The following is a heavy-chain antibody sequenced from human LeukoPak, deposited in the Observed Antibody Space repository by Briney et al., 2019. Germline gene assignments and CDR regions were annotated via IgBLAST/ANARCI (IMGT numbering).Heavy chain of an antibody. CDR3: AKDTTYYYDSSGYSVDRYFDY. J-gene: IGHJ4*02. CDR1: GFTFDDYA. CDR2: ISWNSGSI. Sequence: GGSLRLSCEASGFTFDDYAMHWVRQAPGKGLEWVSGISWNSGSIGYADSVKGRFTISRDNAKNSLYLQMNSLRAEDTALYYCAKDTTYYYDSSGYSVDRYFDYWGQGTLVTVSS. V-gene: IGHV3-9*01. D-gene: IGHD3-22*01.